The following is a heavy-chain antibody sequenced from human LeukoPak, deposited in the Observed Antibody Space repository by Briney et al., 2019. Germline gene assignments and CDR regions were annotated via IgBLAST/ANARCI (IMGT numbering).Heavy chain of an antibody. CDR1: GGSISSSSYY. V-gene: IGHV4-39*01. Sequence: SETLSLTCTVSGGSISSSSYYWGWIRQPPGKGLVRIGSIYYSRSIYYNPSLTSRVTISADTFKNQFSLTLSYVTAADTAVYYSARSFSSYYDILTGDYYYYYMDVWGKGTTVTISS. CDR3: ARSFSSYYDILTGDYYYYYMDV. D-gene: IGHD3-9*01. J-gene: IGHJ6*03. CDR2: IYYSRSI.